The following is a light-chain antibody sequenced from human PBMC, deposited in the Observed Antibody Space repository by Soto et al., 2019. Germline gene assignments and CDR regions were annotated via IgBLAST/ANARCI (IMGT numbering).Light chain of an antibody. Sequence: RVMTQSPDTLSVSPGERATLSCRASQSVSSNLAWYQQKPGQAPRLLIYGASTRATGIPARFSGSGSGTEFTLTISSLQSEDFAVYYCQQYNNWPPKFGQGTKVDIK. V-gene: IGKV3-15*01. J-gene: IGKJ1*01. CDR2: GAS. CDR1: QSVSSN. CDR3: QQYNNWPPK.